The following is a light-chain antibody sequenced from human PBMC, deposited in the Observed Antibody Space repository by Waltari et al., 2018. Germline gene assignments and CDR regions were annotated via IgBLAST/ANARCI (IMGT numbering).Light chain of an antibody. CDR3: AAWDDSLSGV. Sequence: QSVLTQPPSASGTPGQRVTISCSGSSSNIGSNYVYWYQQLPGTAPKLLIYRNNQRPSGVPDRYSGSKSGTSASLAISGLRSEDEADYYGAAWDDSLSGVFGGGTKLTVL. J-gene: IGLJ3*02. CDR2: RNN. V-gene: IGLV1-47*01. CDR1: SSNIGSNY.